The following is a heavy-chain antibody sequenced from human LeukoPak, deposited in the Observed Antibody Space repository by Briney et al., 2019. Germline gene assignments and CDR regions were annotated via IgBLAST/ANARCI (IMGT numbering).Heavy chain of an antibody. CDR3: ASRSSGWYFEN. CDR2: IYHSGGT. Sequence: SETLSLTCAVSGDSISSSNWWNWVRQPPGKGLEWIGEIYHSGGTHYNPSLKSRITISVDKSKNQFSLKLSSVTAADTAVYYCASRSSGWYFENWGQGTLVTVSS. CDR1: GDSISSSNW. D-gene: IGHD6-19*01. V-gene: IGHV4-4*02. J-gene: IGHJ4*02.